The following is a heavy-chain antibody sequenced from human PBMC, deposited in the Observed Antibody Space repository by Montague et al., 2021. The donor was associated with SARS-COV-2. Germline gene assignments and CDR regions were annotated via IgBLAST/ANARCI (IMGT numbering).Heavy chain of an antibody. CDR3: ARIERGFWKDLVVFDV. CDR2: VSNTGST. Sequence: LSLPFSFSGVSLPHYYWSWIRQFPGEELEWIGTVSNTGSTNKNPSLMSRVTISRDTSSGQVSMRLRSVTAADTAVYFCARIERGFWKDLVVFDVWGPGTLVTVSS. V-gene: IGHV4-34*11. J-gene: IGHJ3*01. CDR1: GVSLPHYY. D-gene: IGHD3-3*01.